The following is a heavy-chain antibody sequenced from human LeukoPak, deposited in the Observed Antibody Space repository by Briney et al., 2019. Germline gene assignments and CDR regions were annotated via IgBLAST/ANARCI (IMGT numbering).Heavy chain of an antibody. CDR1: GGSISSYY. J-gene: IGHJ4*02. Sequence: SETLSLTCTVSGGSISSYYWSWIRQPPGKGLEWIGYIYYSGGTNYNPSLKSRVTISVDTSKNQFSLKLSSVTAADTAVYYCARRGYYCDSSHYYYFDYWGQGTLVTVSS. V-gene: IGHV4-59*08. CDR2: IYYSGGT. CDR3: ARRGYYCDSSHYYYFDY. D-gene: IGHD3-22*01.